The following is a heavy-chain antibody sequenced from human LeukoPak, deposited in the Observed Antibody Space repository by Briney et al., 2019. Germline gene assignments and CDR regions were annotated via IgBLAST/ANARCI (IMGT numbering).Heavy chain of an antibody. Sequence: GGSLRLSCAASGFTFSSYWMSWVRLAPGKGLEWVANIKQDGSEKNYVDSVKGRFTISRDNAKNTLYLQMNSLRAEDTAVYYCARNKAAATYYYYYYMDVWGKGTTVTVSS. V-gene: IGHV3-7*01. J-gene: IGHJ6*03. D-gene: IGHD2-2*01. CDR2: IKQDGSEK. CDR1: GFTFSSYW. CDR3: ARNKAAATYYYYYYMDV.